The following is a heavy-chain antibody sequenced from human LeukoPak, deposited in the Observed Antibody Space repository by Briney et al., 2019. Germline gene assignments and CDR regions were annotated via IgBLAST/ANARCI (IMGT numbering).Heavy chain of an antibody. Sequence: GASVKVSCKASGYTFTSYGISWVRQAPGQGLEWMGWISAYNGNTNYAQKLQGRVTMTTDTSTSTAYMELRSLRSDDTAVYYCARDHSGIAAAGTLGYWGQGTLVTVSS. D-gene: IGHD6-13*01. CDR2: ISAYNGNT. CDR1: GYTFTSYG. V-gene: IGHV1-18*01. CDR3: ARDHSGIAAAGTLGY. J-gene: IGHJ4*02.